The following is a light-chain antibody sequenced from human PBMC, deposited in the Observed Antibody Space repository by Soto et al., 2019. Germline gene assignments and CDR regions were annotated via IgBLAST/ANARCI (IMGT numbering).Light chain of an antibody. CDR2: WAS. CDR1: ETILYSSNNKNY. V-gene: IGKV4-1*01. CDR3: QQYYNTPQT. J-gene: IGKJ1*01. Sequence: VLAQTSYSLAVSLGGRATIKCKTIETILYSSNNKNYLAWYQQRPGQPPKLLIYWASTRESGVPDRFSGSGSGADFTLTISSLQAEDVAVYYCQQYYNTPQTFGQGTKVDSK.